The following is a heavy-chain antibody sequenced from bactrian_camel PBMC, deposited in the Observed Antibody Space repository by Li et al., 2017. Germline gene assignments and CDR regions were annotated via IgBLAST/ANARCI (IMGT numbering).Heavy chain of an antibody. Sequence: HVQLVESGGGLVQPGGSLRLSCAASGFFFSSYYMYWVRQAPGKGLEWVASISPSSTPYYADSVKGRFTISRDNAKDTVSLQMSSLKSEDTALYYCTSAFGPWGQGTQVTVS. V-gene: IGHV3-2*01. CDR2: ISPSSTP. CDR3: TSAFGP. J-gene: IGHJ6*01. CDR1: GFFFSSYY.